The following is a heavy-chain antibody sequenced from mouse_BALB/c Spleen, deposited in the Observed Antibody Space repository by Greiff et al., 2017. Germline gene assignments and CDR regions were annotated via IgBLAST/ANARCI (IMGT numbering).Heavy chain of an antibody. J-gene: IGHJ1*01. V-gene: IGHV5-6-5*01. CDR2: ISSGGST. CDR3: ARGKDFYWYFDV. Sequence: EVKVVESGGGLVKPGGSLKLSCAASGFTFSSYAMSWVRQTPEKRLEWVASISSGGSTYYPDSVKGRFTISRDNARNILYLQMSSLRSEDTAMYYCARGKDFYWYFDVWGAGTTVTVSS. CDR1: GFTFSSYA.